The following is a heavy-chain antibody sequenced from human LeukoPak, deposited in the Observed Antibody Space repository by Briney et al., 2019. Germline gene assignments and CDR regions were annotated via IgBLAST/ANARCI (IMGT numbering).Heavy chain of an antibody. V-gene: IGHV3-48*01. Sequence: TGGSLRLSCAASEFTFSSYSMNWVRQAPGKGLEWVSYITNSGNSKSYADSVKGRFTISRDTSKNTLYLQMSSLRAEDTAVYYCARDCDTSGHYSWFDPWGPGTLVTVSS. CDR2: ITNSGNSK. CDR1: EFTFSSYS. D-gene: IGHD3-22*01. J-gene: IGHJ5*02. CDR3: ARDCDTSGHYSWFDP.